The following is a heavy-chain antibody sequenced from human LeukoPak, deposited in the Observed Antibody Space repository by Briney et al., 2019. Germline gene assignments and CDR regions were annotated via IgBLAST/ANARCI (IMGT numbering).Heavy chain of an antibody. CDR3: ARGRLASRSSGLVDY. D-gene: IGHD3-22*01. J-gene: IGHJ4*02. V-gene: IGHV1-69*04. CDR1: GGTFSSYA. CDR2: IIPILGIA. Sequence: ASVKVSCKASGGTFSSYAISWVRQAPGQGLEWMGRIIPILGIANYAQKFQGRVTITADKSTSTAYMELSSLRSEDTAVYYCARGRLASRSSGLVDYWGQGTLVTVSS.